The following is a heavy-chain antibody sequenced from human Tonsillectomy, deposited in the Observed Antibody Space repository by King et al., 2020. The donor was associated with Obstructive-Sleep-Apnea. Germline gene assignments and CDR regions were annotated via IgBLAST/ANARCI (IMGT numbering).Heavy chain of an antibody. CDR2: ISAYNGNT. V-gene: IGHV1-18*04. D-gene: IGHD5-18*01. J-gene: IGHJ4*02. CDR1: GYTFTSYG. Sequence: QLVQSGAEVKKPGASVKVSCKASGYTFTSYGISWVRQAPGQGLEWMGWISAYNGNTNYAQKLQGRVTMTTDTSTSTAYMELRSLRSDDRAVFYCAGGAPRIQLWSGVDYWGQGTLVTVSS. CDR3: AGGAPRIQLWSGVDY.